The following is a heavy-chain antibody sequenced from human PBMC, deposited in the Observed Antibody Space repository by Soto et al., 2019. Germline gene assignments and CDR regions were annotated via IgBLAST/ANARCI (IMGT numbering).Heavy chain of an antibody. CDR1: GYTFTGYY. CDR2: INPNSGGT. Sequence: ASVKVSCKASGYTFTGYYMHWVRQAPGQGLEWMGWINPNSGGTNYAQKFQGWVTMTRDTSTSTAYMELSRLRSEDTAVYYCARERYCSGGSCYSNWFDPWGQGTLVTVSS. CDR3: ARERYCSGGSCYSNWFDP. D-gene: IGHD2-15*01. J-gene: IGHJ5*02. V-gene: IGHV1-2*04.